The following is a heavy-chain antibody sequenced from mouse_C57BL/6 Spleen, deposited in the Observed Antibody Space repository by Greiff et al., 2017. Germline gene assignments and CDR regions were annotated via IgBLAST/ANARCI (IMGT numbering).Heavy chain of an antibody. CDR3: GIGLSYGSYFEF. J-gene: IGHJ2*01. V-gene: IGHV1-74*01. CDR1: GYTFTSYW. CDR2: IHPSDSDT. D-gene: IGHD2-1*01. Sequence: QIQLQQPGAELVKPGASVKVSCKASGYTFTSYWMHWVKQRPGPGLEWIGRIHPSDSDTNYNPKFKGKATLTVDKSSSTAYVQLRSLVSEDSAVFYCGIGLSYGSYFEFWGEGTTLSVSS.